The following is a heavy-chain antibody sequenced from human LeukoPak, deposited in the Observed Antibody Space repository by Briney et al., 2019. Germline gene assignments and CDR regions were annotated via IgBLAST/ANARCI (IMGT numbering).Heavy chain of an antibody. D-gene: IGHD2-21*02. CDR1: VGSISKYY. Sequence: SDTLSLPCTVCVGSISKYYWSWTREPAGGGVEWLGRFCTSGSTNYNPSLKRRVTMSVDTSNKQFSLKQTPVTAADTAVLLCARDQKTAYYYYMDFWGKGTTVTVSS. CDR3: ARDQKTAYYYYMDF. CDR2: FCTSGST. V-gene: IGHV4-4*07. J-gene: IGHJ6*03.